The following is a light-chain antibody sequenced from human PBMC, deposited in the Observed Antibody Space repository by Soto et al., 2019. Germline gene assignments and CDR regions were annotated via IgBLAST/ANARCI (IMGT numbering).Light chain of an antibody. CDR2: EVT. Sequence: QSVLTQPASVSGSPGQSITISCTATSSDVGSFNYVSWYQHHPGKASKLMLYEVTSRPSGVSNRFSGSKSGNKASLTISGLQAEDEADYYCVSYATSTALYVFGSGSKGTVL. J-gene: IGLJ1*01. V-gene: IGLV2-14*01. CDR1: SSDVGSFNY. CDR3: VSYATSTALYV.